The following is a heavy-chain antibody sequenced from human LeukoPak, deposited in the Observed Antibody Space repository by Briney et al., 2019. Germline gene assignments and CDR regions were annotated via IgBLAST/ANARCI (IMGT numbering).Heavy chain of an antibody. J-gene: IGHJ4*02. CDR2: ITISGSTI. CDR1: GFTFTSYE. V-gene: IGHV3-48*03. CDR3: ARTTSFDY. D-gene: IGHD1-1*01. Sequence: GGSLRLSCAASGFTFTSYEMNWVRQAPGKGLEWVSYITISGSTIYYSDSVKGRFTISRDNAKNSLYLQMNSLRAEDTAVYYCARTTSFDYWGQGTLVTVSS.